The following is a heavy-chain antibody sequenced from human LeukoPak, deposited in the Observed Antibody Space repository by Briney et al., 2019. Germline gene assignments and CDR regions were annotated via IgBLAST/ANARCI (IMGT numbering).Heavy chain of an antibody. Sequence: ASVKVSCKASGYTFTSYSMHWVRQAPGQRLEWMGWINAGNGNTKYSQEFQGRVTITRDTSASTAYMELSSLRSEDMAVYYCARGPRWEPEYYFDYWGQGTLVTVSS. CDR2: INAGNGNT. CDR1: GYTFTSYS. J-gene: IGHJ4*02. V-gene: IGHV1-3*03. CDR3: ARGPRWEPEYYFDY. D-gene: IGHD1-26*01.